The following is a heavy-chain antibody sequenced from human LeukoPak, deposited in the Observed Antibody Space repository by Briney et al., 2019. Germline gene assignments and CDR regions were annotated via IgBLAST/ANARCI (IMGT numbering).Heavy chain of an antibody. D-gene: IGHD4-17*01. Sequence: ASVKVSCKASGYTFTGPYIHWMRQAPGQGLEWMGWMNPNSGNTGYAQKFQGRVTMTRNTSISTAYMELSSLRSEDTAVYYCARGPRDYGDAYFDYWGQGTLVTVSS. CDR2: MNPNSGNT. CDR1: GYTFTGPY. J-gene: IGHJ4*02. V-gene: IGHV1-8*02. CDR3: ARGPRDYGDAYFDY.